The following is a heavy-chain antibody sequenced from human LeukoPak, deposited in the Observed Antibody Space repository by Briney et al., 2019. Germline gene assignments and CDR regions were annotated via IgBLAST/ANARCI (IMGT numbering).Heavy chain of an antibody. V-gene: IGHV3-48*04. CDR3: AKDIGSSSWYYPFYYYGMDV. Sequence: GGSLRLSCAASGFTFSSYSMNWVRQAPGKGLEWVSYISSSSSTIYYADSVKGRFTISRDNAKNSLYLQMNSLRAEDTALYYCAKDIGSSSWYYPFYYYGMDVWGQGTTVTVSS. CDR1: GFTFSSYS. CDR2: ISSSSSTI. J-gene: IGHJ6*02. D-gene: IGHD6-13*01.